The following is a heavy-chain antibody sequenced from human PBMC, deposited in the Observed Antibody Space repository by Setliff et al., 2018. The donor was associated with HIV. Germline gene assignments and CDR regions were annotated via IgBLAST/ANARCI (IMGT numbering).Heavy chain of an antibody. V-gene: IGHV3-11*04. D-gene: IGHD2-15*01. J-gene: IGHJ4*02. CDR1: GFTFSDYY. CDR3: ASRYCSGGSCYSADY. Sequence: GGSLRLSCAASGFTFSDYYMSWIRQAPGKGLEWVSYISSSGSTIYYADSVKGRFTISRDNAKNSLYLQMNSLRAEDTAVYSCASRYCSGGSCYSADYWGQGILVTVSS. CDR2: ISSSGSTI.